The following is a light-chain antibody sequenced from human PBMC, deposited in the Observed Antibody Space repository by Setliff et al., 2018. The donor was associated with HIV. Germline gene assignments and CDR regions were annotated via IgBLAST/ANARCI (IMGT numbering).Light chain of an antibody. CDR3: QQYYNYQFT. CDR2: GAS. V-gene: IGKV1-8*01. J-gene: IGKJ3*01. Sequence: AIRMTQSPSSLSASTGDRVTITCRASQGISSYLAWYQQKPGKAPKLLIYGASTLQSGVPSRFSGSGSGTNFTLTITCLQSEDFGIYYCQQYYNYQFTFGPGTKVDIK. CDR1: QGISSY.